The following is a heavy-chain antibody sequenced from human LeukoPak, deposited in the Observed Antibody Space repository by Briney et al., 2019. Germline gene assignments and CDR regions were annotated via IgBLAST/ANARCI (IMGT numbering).Heavy chain of an antibody. CDR2: FSGSDENT. D-gene: IGHD3-10*01. V-gene: IGHV3-23*01. CDR1: GFTFSNSV. J-gene: IGHJ4*02. Sequence: GGSLRLSCAASGFTFSNSVVSWVRQAPGKGLEWVSSFSGSDENTHHADSVKGRFTTSRDNSKNTLYLQMNSLRVEDTATYYCAKLKVFGSGSWDYWGQGSLVTVSS. CDR3: AKLKVFGSGSWDY.